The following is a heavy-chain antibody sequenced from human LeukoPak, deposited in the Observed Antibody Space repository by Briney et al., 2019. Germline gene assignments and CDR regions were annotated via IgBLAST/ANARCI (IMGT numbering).Heavy chain of an antibody. CDR1: GGSISSYY. CDR3: ARVRYSGSYFYFAV. J-gene: IGHJ4*02. Sequence: PSETLSLTCTVSGGSISSYYWSWIRQPPGKGLEWIGYIYFSGSTNYNPSLKSRVTISVDTSKNQFSLKLSPVTAADTAVYYCARVRYSGSYFYFAVWGQGTLVTVSS. V-gene: IGHV4-59*01. CDR2: IYFSGST. D-gene: IGHD1-26*01.